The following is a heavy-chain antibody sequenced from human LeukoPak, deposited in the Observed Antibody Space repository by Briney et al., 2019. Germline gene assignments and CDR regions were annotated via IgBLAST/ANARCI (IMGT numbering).Heavy chain of an antibody. D-gene: IGHD2-15*01. Sequence: PGGSLRLSCATSGFRFSGCTMNWIRQAPGKGLEWVSYISSAGSSIYYVDSVKGRFTISRDNANNLLYLQMNSLRVEDSAVYYCVREGESKYAWAYPSGYYYYFMDVWGKGTTVTVSS. V-gene: IGHV3-48*01. CDR2: ISSAGSSI. CDR3: VREGESKYAWAYPSGYYYYFMDV. CDR1: GFRFSGCT. J-gene: IGHJ6*03.